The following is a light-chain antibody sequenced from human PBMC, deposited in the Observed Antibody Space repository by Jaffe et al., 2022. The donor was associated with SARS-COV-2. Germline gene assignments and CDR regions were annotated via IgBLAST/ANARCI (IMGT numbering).Light chain of an antibody. CDR1: SSNVENHY. CDR3: ATWDSSLNIFV. J-gene: IGLJ1*01. CDR2: EDN. Sequence: QSVLTQPPSVSAAPGQKVTVSCSGSSSNVENHYVSWYQQLPGTAPKLVIFEDNLRPSAIPGRFSGSKSGTSATLGITGLQTGDEADYYCATWDSSLNIFVFGTGTKVTVL. V-gene: IGLV1-51*02.